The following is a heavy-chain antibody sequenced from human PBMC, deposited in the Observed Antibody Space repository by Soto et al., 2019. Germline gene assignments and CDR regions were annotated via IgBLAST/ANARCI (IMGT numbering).Heavy chain of an antibody. J-gene: IGHJ4*02. CDR3: ARVGGGSYYFDY. D-gene: IGHD3-16*01. V-gene: IGHV4-31*03. Sequence: QVQLQESGPGLVKPSQTLSLTCTVSGGFISSGGHYWSWIRQHPGKGLEWIGYIYYSGNTYYNPSLKSRVTISVDTSKNQFSLKLSSVTAADKAVYYCARVGGGSYYFDYWGQGTLVTVSS. CDR1: GGFISSGGHY. CDR2: IYYSGNT.